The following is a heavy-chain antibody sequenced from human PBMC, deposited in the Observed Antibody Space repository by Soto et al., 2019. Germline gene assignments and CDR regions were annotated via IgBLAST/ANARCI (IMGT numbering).Heavy chain of an antibody. CDR3: ARGNQLSLVGAPFDY. Sequence: GASVKVSCKASGYTFTSYGISWVRQAPGQGLEWMGWISAYNGNTNYAQKLQGRVTMTTDTSTSTAYMELRSLRSDDTAVYYCARGNQLSLVGAPFDYWGQGTLVTVSS. CDR2: ISAYNGNT. D-gene: IGHD1-26*01. CDR1: GYTFTSYG. J-gene: IGHJ4*02. V-gene: IGHV1-18*01.